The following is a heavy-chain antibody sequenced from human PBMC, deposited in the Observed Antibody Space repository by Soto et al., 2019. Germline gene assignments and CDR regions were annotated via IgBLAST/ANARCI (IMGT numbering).Heavy chain of an antibody. CDR2: FDPESGEA. J-gene: IGHJ6*02. Sequence: QVQLVQSGAEVKEPGASVKVSCKVSGYTLIELSMHWVRQAPGKGLEWMARFDPESGEAIYEQKFQGRVTMTEDTSTDTAYMELSSLRSEDTAVYYCATDHQWLGDYYYGMDVWGQGTTVTVSS. V-gene: IGHV1-24*01. CDR3: ATDHQWLGDYYYGMDV. CDR1: GYTLIELS. D-gene: IGHD6-19*01.